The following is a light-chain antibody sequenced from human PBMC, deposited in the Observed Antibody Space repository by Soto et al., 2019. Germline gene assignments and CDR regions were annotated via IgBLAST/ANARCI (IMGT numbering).Light chain of an antibody. V-gene: IGKV1-12*01. CDR3: QQGSRFPFT. Sequence: DIQMIQSPTSVSASVGDRVTVTCRASQNITTWLTWYQQTPGKAPHLLIYGASILQRGVLSRFSGSGSGTEFTLTITSLQPEDFATYYCQQGSRFPFTFGPGT. CDR1: QNITTW. CDR2: GAS. J-gene: IGKJ3*01.